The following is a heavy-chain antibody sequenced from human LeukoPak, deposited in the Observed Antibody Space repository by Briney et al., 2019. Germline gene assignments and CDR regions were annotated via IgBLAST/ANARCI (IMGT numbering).Heavy chain of an antibody. V-gene: IGHV3-21*01. Sequence: GGSLRLSCAASGFTFSSYSMNWVRQAPGKGLEWVSSISSSSSYIYYADSVKGRFTISRDNAKNSLYLQMNSLRAEDTAVYYCARDMGLMMAAAGTDYWGQGTLVTVSS. CDR1: GFTFSSYS. D-gene: IGHD6-13*01. J-gene: IGHJ4*02. CDR2: ISSSSSYI. CDR3: ARDMGLMMAAAGTDY.